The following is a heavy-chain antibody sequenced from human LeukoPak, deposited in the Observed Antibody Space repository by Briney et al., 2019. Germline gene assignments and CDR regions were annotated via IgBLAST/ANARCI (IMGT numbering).Heavy chain of an antibody. CDR3: ARDLGLTISANWFDP. D-gene: IGHD3-9*01. CDR2: IYHTGAT. Sequence: SETLSLTCAVSGYSISSGYFWVWIRQPPGKGLQWTGSIYHTGATYYNPSLTSPVTISIDTSKNQFSLELNSVTAADTAVYYCARDLGLTISANWFDPWGQGTLVTVSS. CDR1: GYSISSGYF. J-gene: IGHJ5*02. V-gene: IGHV4-38-2*02.